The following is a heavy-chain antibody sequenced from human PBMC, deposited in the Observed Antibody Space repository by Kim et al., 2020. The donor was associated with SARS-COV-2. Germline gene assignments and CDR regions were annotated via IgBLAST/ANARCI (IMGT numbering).Heavy chain of an antibody. Sequence: ASVKVSCKASGYTFTSYYMHWVRQAPGQGLEWMGIINPSGGSTSYAQKFQGRVTMTRDTSTSTVYMELSSLRSEDTAVYYCARGQSSGWPEGWFDPWGQGTLVTVSS. J-gene: IGHJ5*02. V-gene: IGHV1-46*01. D-gene: IGHD6-19*01. CDR3: ARGQSSGWPEGWFDP. CDR2: INPSGGST. CDR1: GYTFTSYY.